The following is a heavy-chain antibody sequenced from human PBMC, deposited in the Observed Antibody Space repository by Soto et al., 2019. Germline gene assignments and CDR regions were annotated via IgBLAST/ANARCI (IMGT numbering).Heavy chain of an antibody. CDR3: ARGGPENDS. Sequence: QVQLVQSGAEVKKPGSSVKVSCKASGGTFSSYALSWVRQAPGQGLEWMGGIIPMSGATNYAQNFQGRVTFTAAESTPTASLELTILRSEATAVYYSARGGPENDSWGQGTLVTVSS. V-gene: IGHV1-69*12. D-gene: IGHD1-26*01. J-gene: IGHJ5*01. CDR2: IIPMSGAT. CDR1: GGTFSSYA.